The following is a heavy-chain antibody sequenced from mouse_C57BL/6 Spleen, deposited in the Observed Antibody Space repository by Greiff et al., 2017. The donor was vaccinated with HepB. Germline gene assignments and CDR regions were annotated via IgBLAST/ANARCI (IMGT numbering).Heavy chain of an antibody. CDR3: ERSSGAWGYYDD. D-gene: IGHD6-1*01. CDR2: IYPGDGDT. J-gene: IGHJ2*01. Sequence: VQLQQSGPELVKPGASVKISCKASGYAFSSSWMNWVKQRPGKGLEWIGRIYPGDGDTNYNGKFTGKATLTADKSSSTAYMQLSSRTSEDSAVYLCERSSGAWGYYDDGGKGTTLTVS. CDR1: GYAFSSSW. V-gene: IGHV1-82*01.